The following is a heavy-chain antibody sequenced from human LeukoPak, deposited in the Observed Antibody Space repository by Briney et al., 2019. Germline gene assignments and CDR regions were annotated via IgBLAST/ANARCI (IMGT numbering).Heavy chain of an antibody. Sequence: GGSLRLSCAASGFTFSSYAMSWVRQAPGKGLEGVSVISGSGTNTYHADSVKGRFTISRDSSKNTLYLQMNSLRAGDAAVYYCAKAPVTTCSGAYCYPFDYWSQGTLVTVSS. CDR1: GFTFSSYA. D-gene: IGHD2-15*01. CDR2: ISGSGTNT. V-gene: IGHV3-23*01. J-gene: IGHJ4*02. CDR3: AKAPVTTCSGAYCYPFDY.